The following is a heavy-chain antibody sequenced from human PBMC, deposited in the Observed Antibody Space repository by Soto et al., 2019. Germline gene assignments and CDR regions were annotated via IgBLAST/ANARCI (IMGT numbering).Heavy chain of an antibody. V-gene: IGHV3-74*01. D-gene: IGHD2-2*01. J-gene: IGHJ6*02. CDR2: INSDGSRT. Sequence: GGSLRLSCSASGFSFSRYWTHWVRQVPGRGLVWVSHINSDGSRTTYADSVKGRFTISRDNAKNTLYLQMNSLRAEDTAVYYCARDLSSCSSARCYSYYYGMDVWGQGTTVTVSS. CDR1: GFSFSRYW. CDR3: ARDLSSCSSARCYSYYYGMDV.